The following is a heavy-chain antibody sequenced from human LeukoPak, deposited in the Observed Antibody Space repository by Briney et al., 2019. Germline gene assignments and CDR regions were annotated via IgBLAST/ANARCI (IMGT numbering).Heavy chain of an antibody. J-gene: IGHJ4*02. D-gene: IGHD5-24*01. CDR3: ARDPHGYNSYFDY. Sequence: GGSLRLSCSASGFTFSSYAMHWVRQAPGKGLEYVSAISSNGGSTYYADSVKGRFTISRDNSKNTLYLQMSSLRAEDTAVYYCARDPHGYNSYFDYWGQGTLVTVSS. V-gene: IGHV3-64D*06. CDR2: ISSNGGST. CDR1: GFTFSSYA.